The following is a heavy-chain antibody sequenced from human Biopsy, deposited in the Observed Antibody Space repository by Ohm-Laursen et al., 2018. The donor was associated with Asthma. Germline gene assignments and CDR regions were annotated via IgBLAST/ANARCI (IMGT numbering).Heavy chain of an antibody. J-gene: IGHJ4*02. V-gene: IGHV2-70*04. CDR2: IDWEEDK. CDR3: TRHNDY. Sequence: PTQTLTLTCSFSGFSLSSSGANVNWICQPPGKALEWLARIDWEEDKFYSTSLRTRLTISKGSSEDQVVLTMTNMGPVDTATYYCTRHNDYWGPGILVTVSS. D-gene: IGHD1-14*01. CDR1: GFSLSSSGAN.